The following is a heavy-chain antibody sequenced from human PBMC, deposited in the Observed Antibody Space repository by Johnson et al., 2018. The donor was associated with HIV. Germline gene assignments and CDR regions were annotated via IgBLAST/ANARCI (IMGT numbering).Heavy chain of an antibody. CDR1: GFTFDDYG. CDR2: INGNGGST. V-gene: IGHV3-20*04. J-gene: IGHJ3*02. Sequence: EVQLVESGGGVVRPGGSLRLSCAASGFTFDDYGMSWVRQAPGKGLEWVSGINGNGGSTGYADSVKGRLTISRDNSKNTRYLQMNSLRAEDTAVYYCAKMVHGEPPWAFDIWGQGTMVTVSS. D-gene: IGHD4-17*01. CDR3: AKMVHGEPPWAFDI.